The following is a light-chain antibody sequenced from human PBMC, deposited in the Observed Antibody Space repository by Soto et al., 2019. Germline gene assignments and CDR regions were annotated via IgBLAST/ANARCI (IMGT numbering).Light chain of an antibody. J-gene: IGLJ1*01. CDR2: DVN. Sequence: QSALNQPASVSGSPGQSITISCTGTNSDVGGYDYVSWYQHHPGKAPKLMIYDVNDRPSGVSKRFSGSKSGNRASLTISGLQAEDEADYYCSSYTRFSTLVFGTGTKVTVL. CDR1: NSDVGGYDY. CDR3: SSYTRFSTLV. V-gene: IGLV2-14*03.